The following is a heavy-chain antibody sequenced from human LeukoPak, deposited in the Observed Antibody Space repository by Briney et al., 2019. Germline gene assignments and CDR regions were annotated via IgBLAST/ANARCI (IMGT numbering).Heavy chain of an antibody. D-gene: IGHD1-14*01. CDR1: IGTIKYYY. J-gene: IGHJ4*02. V-gene: IGHV4-59*08. CDR3: ARLSHPGGTTWYFDG. CDR2: IHYSKNT. Sequence: SETLSLTCTVSIGTIKYYYWTWLPQSPEKGLECMGHIHYSKNTNYNPSLQSRVTISVDTSKKQFSLNLNSVTAADTAVYYCARLSHPGGTTWYFDGWGQGTLVIVSS.